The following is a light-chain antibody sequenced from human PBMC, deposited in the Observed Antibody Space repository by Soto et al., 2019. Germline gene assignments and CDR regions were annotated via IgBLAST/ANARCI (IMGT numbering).Light chain of an antibody. V-gene: IGKV3-15*01. Sequence: ETVMTQSPATLSVSPGEGATLSCRASQSVSINLAWYQQKPGQAPRLLIYGASTRATGIPTRFSGSGSGTEFTLTISSLQSEDFAVYYCQQYNNWPPITFGQGTRLEIK. CDR1: QSVSIN. CDR3: QQYNNWPPIT. J-gene: IGKJ5*01. CDR2: GAS.